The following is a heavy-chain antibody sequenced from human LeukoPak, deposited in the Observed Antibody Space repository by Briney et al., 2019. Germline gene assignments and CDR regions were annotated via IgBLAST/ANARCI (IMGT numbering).Heavy chain of an antibody. Sequence: SETLSLTCTVSGGSISSSSYYWGWIRQPPGKGLEWIGSIYYSGSTYYNPSLKSRVTISVDTSKNQFSLKLSSVTAADTAVYYCARHTGYFDYWGQGTLVTVSS. V-gene: IGHV4-39*01. D-gene: IGHD6-13*01. CDR1: GGSISSSSYY. J-gene: IGHJ4*02. CDR3: ARHTGYFDY. CDR2: IYYSGST.